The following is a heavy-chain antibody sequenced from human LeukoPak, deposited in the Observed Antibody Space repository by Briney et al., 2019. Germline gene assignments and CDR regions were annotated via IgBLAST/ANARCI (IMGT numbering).Heavy chain of an antibody. CDR1: GFSFPYG. CDR2: VTNSGENT. V-gene: IGHV3-21*06. D-gene: IGHD3-3*01. Sequence: PGGSLRLSCEASGFSFPYGMSWVRQAPGKGLVWVSGVTNSGENTYYSDSVKGRFTISRDNAKNSLYLQMNSLRAEDTAVYYCARDHAFSYYYYYMDVWGKGTTVTVSS. J-gene: IGHJ6*03. CDR3: ARDHAFSYYYYYMDV.